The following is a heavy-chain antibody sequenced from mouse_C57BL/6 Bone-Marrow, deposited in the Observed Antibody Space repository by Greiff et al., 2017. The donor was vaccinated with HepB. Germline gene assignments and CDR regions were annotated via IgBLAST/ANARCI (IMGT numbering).Heavy chain of an antibody. Sequence: EVHLVESGGGLVQPKGSLKLSCAASGFSFNTYAMNWVRQAPGKGLEWVARIRSKSNNYATYYADSVKDRFTISRDDSESMLYLQMNNLKTEDTAMYYCVRQLRLRRAMDYWGQGTSVTVSS. D-gene: IGHD3-2*02. CDR2: IRSKSNNYAT. CDR1: GFSFNTYA. J-gene: IGHJ4*01. CDR3: VRQLRLRRAMDY. V-gene: IGHV10-1*01.